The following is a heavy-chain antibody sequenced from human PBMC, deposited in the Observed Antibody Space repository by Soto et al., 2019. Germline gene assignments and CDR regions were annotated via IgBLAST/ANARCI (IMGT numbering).Heavy chain of an antibody. CDR2: INHSGST. J-gene: IGHJ6*02. CDR3: ARAGAKYGYYYYYGMDV. Sequence: SETLSLTCAVYGGSFSGYYWSWIRQPPGKGLEWIGEINHSGSTNYNPSHKSRVTISVDTSKNQFSLKLSSVTAADTAVYYCARAGAKYGYYYYYGMDVWGQGTTVTVSS. D-gene: IGHD2-8*01. CDR1: GGSFSGYY. V-gene: IGHV4-34*01.